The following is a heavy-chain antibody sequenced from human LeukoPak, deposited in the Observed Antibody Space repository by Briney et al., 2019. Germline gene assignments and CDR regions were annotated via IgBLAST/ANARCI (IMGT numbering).Heavy chain of an antibody. CDR3: ARSIYSGYDLDWFDP. D-gene: IGHD5-12*01. CDR1: GGSISSYY. Sequence: SSETLSLTCTVSGGSISSYYWSWIRQPPGKGLEWIGYIYCSGSTNYNPSLKSRVTISVDTSKNQFSLKLSSVTAADTAVYYCARSIYSGYDLDWFDPWGQGTLVTVSS. V-gene: IGHV4-59*01. CDR2: IYCSGST. J-gene: IGHJ5*02.